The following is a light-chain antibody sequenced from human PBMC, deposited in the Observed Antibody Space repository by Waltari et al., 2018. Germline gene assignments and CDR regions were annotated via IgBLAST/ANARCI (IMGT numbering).Light chain of an antibody. Sequence: DIVMTQSPDSVAVSVGARATINCKSSQSVLYSSNNKNYLAWYQQKPGQPPKLLIYWASTRESGVPDRFSGSGSGTDFTLTISSLQAEDVAVYYCQQYYSTPTFGQGTKVEIK. J-gene: IGKJ1*01. CDR3: QQYYSTPT. CDR1: QSVLYSSNNKNY. V-gene: IGKV4-1*01. CDR2: WAS.